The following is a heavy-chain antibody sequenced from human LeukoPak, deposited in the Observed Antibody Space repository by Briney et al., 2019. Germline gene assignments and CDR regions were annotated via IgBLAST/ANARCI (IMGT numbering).Heavy chain of an antibody. CDR1: GGTFSSYA. D-gene: IGHD2-2*02. CDR2: IIPILGTA. V-gene: IGHV1-69*05. J-gene: IGHJ6*03. CDR3: ARNVVVVPAAIRVGNYYMDV. Sequence: SVKVSCKASGGTFSSYAISWVRQAPGQGLEWMGGIIPILGTANYAQKFQGRVTITTDESTSTAYMELSSLRSEDTAVYYCARNVVVVPAAIRVGNYYMDVWGKGTTVTVSS.